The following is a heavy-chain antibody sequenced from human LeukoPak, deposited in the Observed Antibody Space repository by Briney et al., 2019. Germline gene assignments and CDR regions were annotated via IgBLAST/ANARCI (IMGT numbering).Heavy chain of an antibody. CDR2: INQSGST. V-gene: IGHV4-34*01. CDR3: ARGALWFGETIDY. CDR1: GGSFSGYY. Sequence: SETLSLTCAVYGGSFSGYYWSWIRQPPGKGLEWIGEINQSGSTNYNPSLKSRVTILVDTSKNQFSLKLSSVTAADTAVYYCARGALWFGETIDYWGQGTLVTVSS. D-gene: IGHD3-10*01. J-gene: IGHJ4*02.